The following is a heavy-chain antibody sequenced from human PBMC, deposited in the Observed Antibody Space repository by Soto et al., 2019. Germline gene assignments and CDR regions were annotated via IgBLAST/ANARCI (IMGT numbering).Heavy chain of an antibody. CDR3: AKDDDQNSSSWYNIY. D-gene: IGHD6-13*01. J-gene: IGHJ4*02. CDR1: GFTFSSYG. Sequence: QVQLVESGGGVVKPGRSLRLSCAAAGFTFSSYGMHWVRQAPGKGLEWVAVISYDGSNKYYADSVKGRFTISRDNSKNTLYLQMNSLRAEDTAVYYCAKDDDQNSSSWYNIYWGQGTLVTVSS. V-gene: IGHV3-30*18. CDR2: ISYDGSNK.